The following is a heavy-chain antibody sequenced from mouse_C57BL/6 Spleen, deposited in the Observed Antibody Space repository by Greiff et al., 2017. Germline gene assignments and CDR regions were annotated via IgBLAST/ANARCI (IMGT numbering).Heavy chain of an antibody. Sequence: QVQLQQPGAELVRPGSSVKLSCKASGYTFTSYWLDWVKQRPGQGLEWIGNIYPSDSETHYNQKFKDKATLTVDKSSSTAYMQLSSLTSEDSAVYYGARGDGYFDVWGTGTTVTVSS. CDR3: ARGDGYFDV. CDR2: IYPSDSET. V-gene: IGHV1-61*01. J-gene: IGHJ1*03. CDR1: GYTFTSYW.